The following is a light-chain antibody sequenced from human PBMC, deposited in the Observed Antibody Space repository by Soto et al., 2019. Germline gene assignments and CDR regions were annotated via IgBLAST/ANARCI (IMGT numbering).Light chain of an antibody. CDR2: ANN. J-gene: IGLJ2*01. V-gene: IGLV1-40*01. Sequence: QSALTQPPSVSGAPGQRVTMSCSGSSSNIGAGFDVHWYQQLPGTAPKLLIYANNNRPSGVPDRFSGSKSGTSASLAITGLQAEDEADYYCQSYDSNLSAHVVFGGGTQLTVL. CDR1: SSNIGAGFD. CDR3: QSYDSNLSAHVV.